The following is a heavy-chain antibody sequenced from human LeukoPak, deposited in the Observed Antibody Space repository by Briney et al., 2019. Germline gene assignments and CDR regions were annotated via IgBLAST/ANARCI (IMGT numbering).Heavy chain of an antibody. CDR1: GYTFIGYY. J-gene: IGHJ4*02. D-gene: IGHD3-10*01. V-gene: IGHV1-2*02. Sequence: ASVKVSCKASGYTFIGYYIHWVRQAPGQGLEWMGWINPNGGGTNYGEQFQGRVTMTRDTSFNTAYMEVSGLRYDDTAVYYCARDRRYFGSGSSIDYWGRELWSPSPQ. CDR2: INPNGGGT. CDR3: ARDRRYFGSGSSIDY.